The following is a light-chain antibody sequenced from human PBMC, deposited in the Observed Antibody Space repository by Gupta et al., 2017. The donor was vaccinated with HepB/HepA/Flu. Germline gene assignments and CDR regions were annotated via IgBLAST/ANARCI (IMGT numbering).Light chain of an antibody. CDR1: ENVNTFY. CDR2: GAS. J-gene: IGKJ5*01. Sequence: EIVLSHSPCSLSLSPGETGTRSCGASENVNTFYLSWYQQKPGRAPGLLVYGASNRAADIPDRFRGVESGTDLTLTISRLEPEDFAVYYCRYVCDSQITFGQGTRLEIK. CDR3: RYVCDSQIT. V-gene: IGKV3-20*01.